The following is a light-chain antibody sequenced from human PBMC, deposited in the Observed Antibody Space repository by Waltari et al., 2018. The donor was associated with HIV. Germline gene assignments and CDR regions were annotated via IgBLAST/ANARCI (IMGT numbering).Light chain of an antibody. V-gene: IGKV2-24*01. CDR1: RSLVHSDGNTY. J-gene: IGKJ4*01. Sequence: IVMTQTPLSSPVTLGQPASISCRSSRSLVHSDGNTYLSWLQQRPGQPPRLLIYKISKRFSGVPDRFSGSGAGTDFTLKISRVEAEDVGIYYCMQATQFPLTFGGGTKVEIK. CDR2: KIS. CDR3: MQATQFPLT.